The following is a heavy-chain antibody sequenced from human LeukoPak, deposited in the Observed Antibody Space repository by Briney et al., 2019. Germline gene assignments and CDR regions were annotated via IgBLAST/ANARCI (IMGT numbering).Heavy chain of an antibody. CDR1: GFTFSSHE. CDR3: ASQSYARFDP. D-gene: IGHD3-16*01. J-gene: IGHJ5*02. V-gene: IGHV3-48*03. CDR2: ISSSGSTI. Sequence: GGSLRLSCAASGFTFSSHEMHWVRQAPGKGLEWVSYISSSGSTIYYADSVKGRFTISRDNAKHSLYLQMNSLRVEDTAVYYCASQSYARFDPWGQGTLVTVSS.